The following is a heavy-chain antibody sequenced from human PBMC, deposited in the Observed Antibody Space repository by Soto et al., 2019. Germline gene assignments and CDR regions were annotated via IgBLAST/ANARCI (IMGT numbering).Heavy chain of an antibody. D-gene: IGHD1-1*01. CDR2: ISYDGSNK. CDR1: GFTFSSYG. J-gene: IGHJ4*02. Sequence: GGSLRLSCAASGFTFSSYGMHWVRQAPGKGLEWVAVISYDGSNKYYADSVKGRFTISRDNSKNTLYLQMNSLRAEDTAVYYCAKVRTGTLYYFDYWGQGTLVTVS. CDR3: AKVRTGTLYYFDY. V-gene: IGHV3-30*18.